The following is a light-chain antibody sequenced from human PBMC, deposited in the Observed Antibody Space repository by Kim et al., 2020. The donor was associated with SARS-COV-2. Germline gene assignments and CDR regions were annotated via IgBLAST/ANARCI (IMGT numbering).Light chain of an antibody. CDR1: NSNIGANT. CDR3: ATWDDSLNAWV. J-gene: IGLJ3*02. V-gene: IGLV1-44*01. CDR2: AND. Sequence: GQRVTIFCSGGNSNIGANTVNWYQQFPGTAPKLLIYANDRRPSGVPDRFSVSQSGTSAFLAISGLQSEDEADYYCATWDDSLNAWVFGGGTQLTVL.